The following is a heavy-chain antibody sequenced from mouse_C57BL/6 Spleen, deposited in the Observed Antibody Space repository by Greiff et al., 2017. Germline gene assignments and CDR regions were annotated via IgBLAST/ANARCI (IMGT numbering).Heavy chain of an antibody. J-gene: IGHJ2*01. CDR3: ASELGPYYFDY. CDR2: IYPGDGDT. CDR1: GYAFSSSW. V-gene: IGHV1-82*01. Sequence: QVQLQQSGPELVKPGASVKISCKASGYAFSSSWMNWVKQRPGKGLEWIGRIYPGDGDTNYNGKFKGKATLAGDKSSSTAYMQLSSLTSEDSAVYFCASELGPYYFDYWGQGTTLTVSS. D-gene: IGHD4-1*01.